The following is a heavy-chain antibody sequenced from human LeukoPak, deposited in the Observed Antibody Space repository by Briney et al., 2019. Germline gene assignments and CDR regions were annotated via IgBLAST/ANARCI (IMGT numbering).Heavy chain of an antibody. CDR3: ARDSKPIDYDFWSGYTGAFDI. CDR2: ISAYKGNT. J-gene: IGHJ3*02. Sequence: ASVKVSCKASGYTFSNYAITWVRQAPGQGLEWMGWISAYKGNTRYAQKFQDRVTMTTDTPTNTAYMELSRLRSDDTAVYYCARDSKPIDYDFWSGYTGAFDIWGQGTMVTVSS. V-gene: IGHV1-18*01. D-gene: IGHD3-3*01. CDR1: GYTFSNYA.